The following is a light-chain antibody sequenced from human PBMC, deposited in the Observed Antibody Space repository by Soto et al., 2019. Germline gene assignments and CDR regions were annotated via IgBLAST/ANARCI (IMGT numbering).Light chain of an antibody. CDR2: DAS. J-gene: IGKJ4*01. Sequence: EIVLTQSPATLSLSPGERATLSCRASQSVSSYLAWYQQKPGQAPRLLIYDASNRATGIPARFSVSGSGTDFTLTLSSLEPEDFAVYSCQQRSNWPFTFGGGTKVEIK. V-gene: IGKV3-11*01. CDR1: QSVSSY. CDR3: QQRSNWPFT.